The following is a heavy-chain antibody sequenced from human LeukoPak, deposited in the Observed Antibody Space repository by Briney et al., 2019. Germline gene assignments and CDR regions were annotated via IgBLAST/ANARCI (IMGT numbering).Heavy chain of an antibody. CDR2: IYYSGST. J-gene: IGHJ3*02. CDR1: GGSISSSSYY. Sequence: SETLSLTCTVSGGSISSSSYYWGWIRQPPGKGLEWIGSIYYSGSTYYNPSLKSRVTISVDTSKNQFSLKLSSVTAADTAVYYCASGGNSCFGAFDIWGQGTMVTVSS. V-gene: IGHV4-39*01. CDR3: ASGGNSCFGAFDI. D-gene: IGHD4-23*01.